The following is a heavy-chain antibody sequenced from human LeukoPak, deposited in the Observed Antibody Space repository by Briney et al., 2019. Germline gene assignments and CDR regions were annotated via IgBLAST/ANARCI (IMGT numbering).Heavy chain of an antibody. D-gene: IGHD6-13*01. Sequence: SETLSLTCALYGGSFTYYYWAWIRQPPGKGLEWIGEINHAGTADYNPSLKSRVTISVDRSKNQFSLKLSSVTAADTAVYYCARGDSSSWSSFDYWGQGTLVTVSS. CDR1: GGSFTYYY. CDR3: ARGDSSSWSSFDY. CDR2: INHAGTA. J-gene: IGHJ4*02. V-gene: IGHV4-34*01.